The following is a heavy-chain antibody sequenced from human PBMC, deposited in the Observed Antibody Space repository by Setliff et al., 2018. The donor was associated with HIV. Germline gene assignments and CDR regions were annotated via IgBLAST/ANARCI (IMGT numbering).Heavy chain of an antibody. J-gene: IGHJ4*02. CDR1: GGSMSSYF. D-gene: IGHD3-10*01. Sequence: SETLSLTCTVSGGSMSSYFWSWIRQSPGKGLEWIGYIYPNGSPDYPSGNIVYNPSFRSRVTLSLDTSKNQFSLKLTSVTAADAAVYYCTGDYNSGSYRFDYWGQGTPVTVSS. CDR2: IYPNGSP. V-gene: IGHV4-4*08. CDR3: TGDYNSGSYRFDY.